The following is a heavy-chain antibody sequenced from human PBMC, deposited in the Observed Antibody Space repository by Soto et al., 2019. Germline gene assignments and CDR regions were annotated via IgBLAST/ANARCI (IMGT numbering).Heavy chain of an antibody. V-gene: IGHV4-59*12. Sequence: SETLSLTCTVSGGSISSYYWSWIRQPPGKGLEWIGYIYYSGSTNYNPSLKSRVTISVDTSKNQFSLKLSSVTAADTAVYYCASTERKLEPHVCFDYWGQGTLVTVSS. CDR1: GGSISSYY. CDR3: ASTERKLEPHVCFDY. J-gene: IGHJ4*02. D-gene: IGHD1-1*01. CDR2: IYYSGST.